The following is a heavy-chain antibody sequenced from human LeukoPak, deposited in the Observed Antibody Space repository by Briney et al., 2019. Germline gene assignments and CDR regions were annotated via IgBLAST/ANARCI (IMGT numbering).Heavy chain of an antibody. J-gene: IGHJ4*02. CDR3: ARPGYCSGGSCPTGDY. Sequence: PSETLSLTCAVYGGSFSGYYWSWIRQPPGKGLEWIGEINHSGSTNYNPSLKSRVTISVDTSKNQFSLKLSSVTAADTAVYYCARPGYCSGGSCPTGDYWGQGTLVTVSS. CDR2: INHSGST. CDR1: GGSFSGYY. V-gene: IGHV4-34*01. D-gene: IGHD2-15*01.